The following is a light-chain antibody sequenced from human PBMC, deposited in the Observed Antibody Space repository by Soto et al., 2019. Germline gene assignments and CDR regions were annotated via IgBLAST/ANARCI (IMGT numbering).Light chain of an antibody. J-gene: IGKJ5*01. CDR1: QSVSSR. V-gene: IGKV3-11*01. CDR3: QQRSNWPPSIT. Sequence: ESVLTQSPGTLSLSPGERATLSCRASQSVSSRLAWYQQKPGQAPRLLISGASSRATGIPDRFSGSGSGADYTLTISSLEPEDFAVYYCQQRSNWPPSITFGQGTRLEIK. CDR2: GAS.